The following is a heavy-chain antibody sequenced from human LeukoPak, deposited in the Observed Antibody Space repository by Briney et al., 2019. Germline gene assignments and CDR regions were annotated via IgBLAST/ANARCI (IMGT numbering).Heavy chain of an antibody. CDR3: AKVQFNWGPIDY. D-gene: IGHD7-27*01. J-gene: IGHJ4*02. V-gene: IGHV3-23*01. Sequence: GGSLRLSCAASGFTFSYFAIRWVRQVPGKGLEWVSSIDGSGDKTHYPDSVRGRFTVSRDNSKNTLYLQMNSLRVEDTATYFCAKVQFNWGPIDYWGQGTPVIVSS. CDR1: GFTFSYFA. CDR2: IDGSGDKT.